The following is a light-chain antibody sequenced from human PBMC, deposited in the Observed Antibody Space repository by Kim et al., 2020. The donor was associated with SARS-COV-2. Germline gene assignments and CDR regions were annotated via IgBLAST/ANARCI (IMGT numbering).Light chain of an antibody. CDR2: GAS. CDR1: QSVTSNF. V-gene: IGKV3-20*01. CDR3: QQYGSAPLT. J-gene: IGKJ5*01. Sequence: EIVLTQSPGPLSLSPGERATLSCRASQSVTSNFLGWYQQKPGQAPRLLIHGASSRATGIPDRFSGSGSGTDFTLTISRLEPEDFAVYYCQQYGSAPLTFGQGTRLEIK.